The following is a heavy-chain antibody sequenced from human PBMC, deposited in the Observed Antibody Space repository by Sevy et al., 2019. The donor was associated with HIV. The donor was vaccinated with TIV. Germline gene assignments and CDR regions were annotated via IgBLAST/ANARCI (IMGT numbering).Heavy chain of an antibody. CDR1: GFTFSSYW. D-gene: IGHD2-2*01. Sequence: GGSLRLSCAASGFTFSSYWMSWVRQAPGKGLEWVANIKQDGSEKYYVDSVKGRFTISRDNAKNSLYLQMNSLRAEDTAVYYCASSYCSSTSCGFDYWGQGTLVTVSS. CDR2: IKQDGSEK. CDR3: ASSYCSSTSCGFDY. J-gene: IGHJ4*02. V-gene: IGHV3-7*01.